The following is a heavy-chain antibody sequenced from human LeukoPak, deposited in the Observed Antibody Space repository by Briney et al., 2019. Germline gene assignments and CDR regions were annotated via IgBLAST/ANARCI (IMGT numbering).Heavy chain of an antibody. CDR1: GFTFSSYS. CDR3: AREPDFWSGYYTGYYYMDV. J-gene: IGHJ6*03. D-gene: IGHD3-3*01. Sequence: PGGSLRLSCAASGFTFSSYSMNWVRQAPGKGLEWVSSISSSSSYIYYADSVKGRFTISRDNAKNSLYLQMNSLRAEDTAVYYCAREPDFWSGYYTGYYYMDVWGKGTTVTVSS. CDR2: ISSSSSYI. V-gene: IGHV3-21*01.